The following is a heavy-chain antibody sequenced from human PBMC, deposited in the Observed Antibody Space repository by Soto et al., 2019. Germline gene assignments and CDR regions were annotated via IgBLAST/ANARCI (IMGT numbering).Heavy chain of an antibody. D-gene: IGHD2-21*02. V-gene: IGHV4-4*02. Sequence: QVQLRESGPGLVKPSGTLSLTCAVSGVSFGSTNRWSWVRQPPGKGLEWIGEISHRGSSSYNPSLKSRGTLSVDNSNNQFSLKLTSVTAADTAVYYCAGMVVTAYAFDIWGQGTVVTVSS. CDR3: AGMVVTAYAFDI. CDR2: ISHRGSS. CDR1: GVSFGSTNR. J-gene: IGHJ3*02.